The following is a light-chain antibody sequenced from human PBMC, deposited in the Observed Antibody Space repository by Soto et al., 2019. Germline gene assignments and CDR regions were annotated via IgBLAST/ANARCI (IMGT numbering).Light chain of an antibody. J-gene: IGKJ5*01. CDR3: QQRSDAIT. CDR2: STS. V-gene: IGKV3D-20*02. CDR1: QRFGSSN. Sequence: EIVLTQSPGTLSLSPGERGTLSCRASQRFGSSNLAWYQQKPGQAPRLLIYSTSSRATGIPDRFSGSGSGTDFTLTISSLEPEDFAVYYCQQRSDAITFGQGTRLEIK.